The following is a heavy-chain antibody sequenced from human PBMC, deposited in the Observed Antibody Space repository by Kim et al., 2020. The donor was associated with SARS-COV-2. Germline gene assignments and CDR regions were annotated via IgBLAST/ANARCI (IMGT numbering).Heavy chain of an antibody. CDR3: ARVNIVSGWYTQLLPCFQH. Sequence: ASVKVSCKASGYTFTSYGISWVRQAPGQGLEWMGWISAYNGNTNYAQKLQGRVTMTTDTSTSTAYMELRSLRSDDTAVYYCARVNIVSGWYTQLLPCFQHWGQGTLVTVSS. J-gene: IGHJ1*01. D-gene: IGHD6-19*01. CDR1: GYTFTSYG. V-gene: IGHV1-18*01. CDR2: ISAYNGNT.